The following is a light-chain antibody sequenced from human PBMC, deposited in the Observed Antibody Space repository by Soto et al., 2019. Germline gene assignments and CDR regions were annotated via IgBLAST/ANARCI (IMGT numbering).Light chain of an antibody. V-gene: IGKV1-39*01. J-gene: IGKJ2*01. CDR2: DAS. Sequence: DIHMTQSPSSLSASVGDRVTITCRASQTISNYLNWYQQKPGKAPRFMIYDASSLLSGGPSRFSGSGSGTDFTLTIASLQPEDFSTYYCQQSDSTPYTFGQGTKVDIK. CDR3: QQSDSTPYT. CDR1: QTISNY.